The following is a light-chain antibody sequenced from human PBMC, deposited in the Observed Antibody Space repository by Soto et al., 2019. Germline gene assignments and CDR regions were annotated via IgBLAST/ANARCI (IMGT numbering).Light chain of an antibody. CDR1: QSVSSF. CDR3: QQYGSSPWT. CDR2: GAS. Sequence: IVLTQSPATLSLSPRERVKLYCRASQSVSSFLAWYQQKPGQAPRLLIYGASSRATGIPDRFSGSGSGTDFTLTISRLEPEDFAVYYCQQYGSSPWTFGQGTKVDIK. V-gene: IGKV3-20*01. J-gene: IGKJ1*01.